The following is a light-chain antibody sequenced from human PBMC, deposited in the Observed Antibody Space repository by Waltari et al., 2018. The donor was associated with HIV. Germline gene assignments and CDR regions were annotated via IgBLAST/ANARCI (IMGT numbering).Light chain of an antibody. CDR1: QNVDDK. V-gene: IGKV3D-15*01. CDR2: HSS. Sequence: TQSPATISVSPGGGVTVSCRDSQNVDDKLAWYQQKPGQSPRLLIYHSSVRAAGVPTRFGGAVSATNFTLTITSLQSEDFALYFCQQYHHWPPLTFGGGSRVELK. J-gene: IGKJ4*01. CDR3: QQYHHWPPLT.